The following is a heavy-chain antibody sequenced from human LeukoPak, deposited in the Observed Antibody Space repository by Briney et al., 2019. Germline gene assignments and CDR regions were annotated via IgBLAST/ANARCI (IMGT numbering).Heavy chain of an antibody. CDR2: IRGDESRK. V-gene: IGHV3-7*01. Sequence: GGSLRLSCAASGFSFSNYWMTWLRQAPGKGLEWVANIRGDESRKYYLDSVTGRFTISRDNAKNSLYLQMNSLRAEDTAVYYCARKRGSSSWLSVFDLWGRGTLVTVSS. J-gene: IGHJ2*01. CDR1: GFSFSNYW. D-gene: IGHD6-13*01. CDR3: ARKRGSSSWLSVFDL.